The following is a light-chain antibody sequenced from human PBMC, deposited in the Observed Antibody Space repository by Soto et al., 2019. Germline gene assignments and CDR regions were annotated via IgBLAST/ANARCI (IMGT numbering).Light chain of an antibody. CDR1: QGISSD. CDR3: LQLSSYPIT. V-gene: IGKV1-9*01. Sequence: DIHLTQSPSFLSASVGDRVTITCRASQGISSDLAWYQQKPGKAPKLLIYGASTLQGGVPSRFSGSGSGTEFTLTISSLQPEDFATYYCLQLSSYPITCDQATRLEI. CDR2: GAS. J-gene: IGKJ5*01.